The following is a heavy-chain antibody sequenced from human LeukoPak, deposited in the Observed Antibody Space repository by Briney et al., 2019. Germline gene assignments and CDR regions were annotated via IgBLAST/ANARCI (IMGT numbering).Heavy chain of an antibody. J-gene: IGHJ6*03. CDR1: GFTFSDYY. D-gene: IGHD3-10*02. Sequence: GGSLRLACAASGFTFSDYYMSWIRQAPGKGLEWVSYISSSGSTIYYADSVKGRFTISRDNAKNSLYLQMNSLRAEDTAVGYCARCSYYYYYMDVWGKGTTVTVSS. V-gene: IGHV3-11*04. CDR2: ISSSGSTI. CDR3: ARCSYYYYYMDV.